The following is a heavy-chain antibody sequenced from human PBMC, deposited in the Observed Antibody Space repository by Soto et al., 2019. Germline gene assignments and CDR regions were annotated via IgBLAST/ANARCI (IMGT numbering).Heavy chain of an antibody. Sequence: QVQLQESGPGLVKPSQTLSLTCTVSGGSISSGGYYWSWIRQHPGKGLGWIGYIYYSGSTYYNPSLKSRVTPSVDTSMIQVSLKLSSVAAADTAVYYCAGIYSGSPGGTLRYWGQGTLVAVSS. V-gene: IGHV4-31*03. CDR2: IYYSGST. D-gene: IGHD1-26*01. J-gene: IGHJ4*02. CDR3: AGIYSGSPGGTLRY. CDR1: GGSISSGGYY.